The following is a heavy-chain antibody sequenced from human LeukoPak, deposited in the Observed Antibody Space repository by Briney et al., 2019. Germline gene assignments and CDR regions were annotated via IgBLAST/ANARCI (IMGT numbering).Heavy chain of an antibody. D-gene: IGHD2-2*01. CDR2: IYYSGST. CDR3: ARDHCSSLSDY. V-gene: IGHV4-59*01. CDR1: GGSISSYY. Sequence: PSETLSLTCTVSGGSISSYYWSWIRQPPGKGLEWIGYIYYSGSTNYNPSLKSRVTISVDTSKNQFSLKLSSVTAADTAVYYCARDHCSSLSDYWGQGTLVTVSS. J-gene: IGHJ4*02.